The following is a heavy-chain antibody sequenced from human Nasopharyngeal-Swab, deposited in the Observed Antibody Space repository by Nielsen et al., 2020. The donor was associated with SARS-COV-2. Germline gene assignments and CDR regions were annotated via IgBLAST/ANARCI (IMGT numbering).Heavy chain of an antibody. CDR3: AKEGATGWFDP. J-gene: IGHJ5*02. Sequence: SETLSLTCTVSGVSITSQYWSWIRQPPGKGLEWIGYISHNSGTSYNPSLKSRVTTFMDTSKNQFSLRLTSVTAADTAVYYCAKEGATGWFDPCGQGTLVTVSS. CDR2: ISHNSGT. CDR1: GVSITSQY. V-gene: IGHV4-59*11.